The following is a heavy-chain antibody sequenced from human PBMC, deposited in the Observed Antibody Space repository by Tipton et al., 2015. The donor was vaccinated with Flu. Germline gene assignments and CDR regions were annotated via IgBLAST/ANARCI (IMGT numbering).Heavy chain of an antibody. Sequence: VQLVQSGAVVKKPGESLRISCKGFGYSFTTYWIGWVRQMPGNGLEWVGIIYPGDSDIKYSPSVQGQVTMSVDKSITTAYLQWGSLKASDTAMYYCARLYSTGRTAFWGQGTLVTVSP. CDR2: IYPGDSDI. CDR3: ARLYSTGRTAF. J-gene: IGHJ4*02. V-gene: IGHV5-51*01. CDR1: GYSFTTYW. D-gene: IGHD2-8*02.